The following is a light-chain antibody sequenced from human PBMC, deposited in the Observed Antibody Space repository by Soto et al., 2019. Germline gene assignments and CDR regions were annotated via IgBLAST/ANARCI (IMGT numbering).Light chain of an antibody. CDR2: WAS. V-gene: IGKV4-1*01. Sequence: DIVXTQXPDSXXXXXXERATINCKSSQSVLHNSYNKNYLAWYQQKPGHPPKVLIYWASTRESGVPDRFSGSGSGTDFTLTISDLQAEDVAVYYCQQSYSSPLTFGGGTKVEIK. CDR1: QSVLHNSYNKNY. J-gene: IGKJ4*01. CDR3: QQSYSSPLT.